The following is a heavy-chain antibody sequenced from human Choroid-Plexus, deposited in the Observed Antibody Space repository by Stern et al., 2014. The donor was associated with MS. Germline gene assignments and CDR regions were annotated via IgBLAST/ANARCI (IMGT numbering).Heavy chain of an antibody. CDR1: GFTFGSCA. CDR2: VSYDGSNK. CDR3: AKDRQYLTYFFDH. J-gene: IGHJ5*02. D-gene: IGHD2/OR15-2a*01. V-gene: IGHV3-30*18. Sequence: QVQLVESGGGVVQPGRPLRLSCVASGFTFGSCAMHWVRQAPGKGLEWVAGVSYDGSNKYYADSVKGRFTISRDNSQNTPYMQMSSLRPEDTAVYYCAKDRQYLTYFFDHWGQGSLVTVSS.